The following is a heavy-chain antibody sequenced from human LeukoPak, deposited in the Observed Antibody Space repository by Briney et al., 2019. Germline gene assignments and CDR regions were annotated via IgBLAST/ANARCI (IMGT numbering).Heavy chain of an antibody. D-gene: IGHD3-10*01. Sequence: GASVKVSCKASGYTFTGYYMHWVRQAPGQGLEWMGWINPNSGGTNYAQKFQGRVTMTRDTSISTAYMELSRLRSDDTAVYYCARAYYYGSGSPDYWGQGTLVTVSS. CDR1: GYTFTGYY. V-gene: IGHV1-2*02. CDR2: INPNSGGT. J-gene: IGHJ4*02. CDR3: ARAYYYGSGSPDY.